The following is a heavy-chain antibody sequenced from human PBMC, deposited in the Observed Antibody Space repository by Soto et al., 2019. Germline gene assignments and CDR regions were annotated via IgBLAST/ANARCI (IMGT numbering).Heavy chain of an antibody. D-gene: IGHD1-26*01. CDR1: GGSISSGGYY. CDR3: ARGGVVGATKGRAFDI. Sequence: SETLSLTCTVSGGSISSGGYYWSWIRQHPGKGLEWIGYIYYSGSTYYNPSLKSRVTISVDTSKNQFSLKLSSVTAADTAVYYCARGGVVGATKGRAFDIWGQGTMVTVSS. J-gene: IGHJ3*02. CDR2: IYYSGST. V-gene: IGHV4-31*03.